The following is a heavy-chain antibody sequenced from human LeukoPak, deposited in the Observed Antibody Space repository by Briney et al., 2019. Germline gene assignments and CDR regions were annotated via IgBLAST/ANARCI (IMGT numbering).Heavy chain of an antibody. Sequence: GGSLRLSCAASGFTFSSYAMSWVRQAPGKGLEWVSAISGSGGSTYYADSVKGRLTISRDNSKNTLYLQMNSLRAEDTAVYYCAKYGEGGWLLLIYFDYWGQGTLVTVSS. CDR3: AKYGEGGWLLLIYFDY. CDR1: GFTFSSYA. D-gene: IGHD3-3*01. CDR2: ISGSGGST. J-gene: IGHJ4*02. V-gene: IGHV3-23*01.